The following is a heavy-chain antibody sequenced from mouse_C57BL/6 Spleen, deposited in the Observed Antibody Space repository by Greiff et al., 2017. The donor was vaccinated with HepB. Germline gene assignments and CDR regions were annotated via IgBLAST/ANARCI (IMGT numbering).Heavy chain of an antibody. J-gene: IGHJ3*01. CDR1: GFTFSDYY. Sequence: EVKLVESGGGLVQPGGSLKLSCAASGFTFSDYYMYWVRQTPEKRLEWVAYISNGGGSTYYPDTVKGRFTISRDNAKNTLYLQMSRLKSEDTAMYYCARHRRGNYWFAYWGQGTLVTVSA. D-gene: IGHD2-1*01. CDR3: ARHRRGNYWFAY. CDR2: ISNGGGST. V-gene: IGHV5-12*01.